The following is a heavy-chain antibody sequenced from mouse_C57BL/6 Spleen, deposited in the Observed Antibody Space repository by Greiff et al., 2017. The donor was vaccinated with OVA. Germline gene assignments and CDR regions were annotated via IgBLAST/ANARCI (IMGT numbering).Heavy chain of an antibody. CDR1: GYTFTGYW. CDR2: ILPGSGST. D-gene: IGHD1-1*01. CDR3: ARGEDYYGSSLAWFAY. J-gene: IGHJ3*01. V-gene: IGHV1-9*01. Sequence: QVQLQQSGAELMKPGASVKLSCKATGYTFTGYWIEWVKQRPGHGLEWIGEILPGSGSTNYNEKFKGKATFTADTSSNTAYVQLSSLTTEDSAIYYCARGEDYYGSSLAWFAYWGQGTLVTVSA.